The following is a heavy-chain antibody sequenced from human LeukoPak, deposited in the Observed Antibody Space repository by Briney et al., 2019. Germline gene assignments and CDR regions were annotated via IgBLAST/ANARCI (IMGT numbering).Heavy chain of an antibody. V-gene: IGHV4-59*01. Sequence: SETLSLTYTVSGGSISSYYWSWIRQPPGKGLEWIGYIYYSGSTNYNPSLKSRVTISVDTSKNQFSLKLSSVTAADTAVYYCARVEYYYDSSGYYSPHFDYWGQGTLVTVSS. CDR2: IYYSGST. J-gene: IGHJ4*02. D-gene: IGHD3-22*01. CDR3: ARVEYYYDSSGYYSPHFDY. CDR1: GGSISSYY.